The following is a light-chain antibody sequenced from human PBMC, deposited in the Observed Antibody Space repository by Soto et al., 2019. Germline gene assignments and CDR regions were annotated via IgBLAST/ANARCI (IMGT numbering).Light chain of an antibody. CDR3: QQYSTLPHT. CDR2: GIS. V-gene: IGKV3-20*01. Sequence: ENVLTQSPGTLSLSPGERATLSCRATQSVTRRYFAWYQQKPGQAPRLLIYGISSRATDIPDRLSGSGSGTDYTLTISRLEPEDFGVYYCQQYSTLPHTFGQGTKLEVK. CDR1: QSVTRRY. J-gene: IGKJ2*01.